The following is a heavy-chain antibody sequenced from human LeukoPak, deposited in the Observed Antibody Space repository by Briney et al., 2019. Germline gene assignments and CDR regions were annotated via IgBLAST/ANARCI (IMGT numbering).Heavy chain of an antibody. CDR3: ARDRRRLRGMNGDGDAFDI. V-gene: IGHV3-53*01. Sequence: GGSLRLSCAASGFSVGGNYISWVRQAPGKGLEWVSMIYSGGSIFHADSVKGRFTMSRDNSRNTLDLQMNSLRVEDTAVYFCARDRRRLRGMNGDGDAFDIWGQGTMVTVSS. J-gene: IGHJ3*02. CDR2: IYSGGSI. CDR1: GFSVGGNY. D-gene: IGHD1-1*01.